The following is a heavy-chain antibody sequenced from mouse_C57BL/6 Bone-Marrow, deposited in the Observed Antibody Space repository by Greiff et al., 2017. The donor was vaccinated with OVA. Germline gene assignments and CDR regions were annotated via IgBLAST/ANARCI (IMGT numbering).Heavy chain of an antibody. D-gene: IGHD1-1*01. V-gene: IGHV3-6*01. J-gene: IGHJ4*01. CDR3: ARRGYYGSSYAMDY. CDR1: GYSITSGYY. Sequence: EVKVEESGPGLVKPSQSLSLTCSVTGYSITSGYYWNWIRHFPGNKLEWMGYISYDGSNNYNPSLKNRISITRDTSKNQFFLKLNSVTTEDTATYYCARRGYYGSSYAMDYWGQGTSVTVSS. CDR2: ISYDGSN.